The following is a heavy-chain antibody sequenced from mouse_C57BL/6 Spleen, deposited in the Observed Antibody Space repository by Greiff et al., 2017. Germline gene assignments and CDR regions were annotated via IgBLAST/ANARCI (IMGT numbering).Heavy chain of an antibody. V-gene: IGHV5-9*01. CDR2: ISGGGGNT. J-gene: IGHJ1*03. Sequence: EVKLVESGGGLVKPGGSLKLSCAASGFTFSSYTMSWVRQTPEKRLEWVATISGGGGNTYYPDSVKGRFTISRDNAKNTLYLQMRSLRSEDTSLYYCARQGYWYFDDWGTGTTVTVSA. CDR3: ARQGYWYFDD. CDR1: GFTFSSYT.